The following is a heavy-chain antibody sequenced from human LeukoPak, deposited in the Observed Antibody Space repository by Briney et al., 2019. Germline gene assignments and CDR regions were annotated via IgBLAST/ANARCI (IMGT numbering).Heavy chain of an antibody. CDR3: ARDPGISEAGTVGYFDL. J-gene: IGHJ4*02. D-gene: IGHD6-13*01. Sequence: GGSLRLSCAASGFTFSNYWMSWVRQAPGKGLEWVANIKQHGSEEYYVDSVKGRFTIFRDNAKNSLYLQMSNLRVEDTGVYYCARDPGISEAGTVGYFDLWGQGALVTVSS. V-gene: IGHV3-7*01. CDR2: IKQHGSEE. CDR1: GFTFSNYW.